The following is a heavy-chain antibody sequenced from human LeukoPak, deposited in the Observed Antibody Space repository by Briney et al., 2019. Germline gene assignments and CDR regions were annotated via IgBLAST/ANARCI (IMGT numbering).Heavy chain of an antibody. J-gene: IGHJ4*02. Sequence: PSQTLSLTCTVSGDSISSSGCYWNWIRQHPGKGLEWIGYIYNSGHTYYNPSLKSRVTISGDTSKNQFSLNLSSVTAADTAVYYCAREYCSSGNCYLHYWGQGTLVTVSS. CDR3: AREYCSSGNCYLHY. CDR1: GDSISSSGCY. D-gene: IGHD2-15*01. V-gene: IGHV4-31*03. CDR2: IYNSGHT.